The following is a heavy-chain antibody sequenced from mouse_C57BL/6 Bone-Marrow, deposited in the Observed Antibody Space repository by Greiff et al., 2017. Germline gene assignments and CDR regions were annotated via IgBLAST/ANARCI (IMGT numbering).Heavy chain of an antibody. J-gene: IGHJ2*01. CDR2: IRNKANGYTP. Sequence: EVKLVESGGGLVQPGGSLSLSCAASGFTFTDYYMSWVRQPPGKALEWLGFIRNKANGYTPEYSASVKGRFTISRDNSQSILYLQMNALRAEDSATYYCARWDYYGSSFLSYWGQGTTLTVSS. D-gene: IGHD1-1*01. V-gene: IGHV7-3*01. CDR1: GFTFTDYY. CDR3: ARWDYYGSSFLSY.